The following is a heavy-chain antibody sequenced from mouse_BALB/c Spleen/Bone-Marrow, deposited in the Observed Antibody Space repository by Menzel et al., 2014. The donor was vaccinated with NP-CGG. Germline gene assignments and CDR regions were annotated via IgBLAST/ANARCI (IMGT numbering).Heavy chain of an antibody. J-gene: IGHJ1*01. D-gene: IGHD1-1*01. CDR2: MWRGGST. V-gene: IGHV2-5*01. CDR3: AKGGITTVWYFDV. CDR1: GFSLTGNG. Sequence: VQRVESGPGLVQPSQSLSITCTVSGFSLTGNGVHWVRQSPGKGLEWLGVMWRGGSTDYNAAFMSRLTITKDNSKNQVFFKMNSLQGDDTAMYYCAKGGITTVWYFDVWGAGTTVTVSS.